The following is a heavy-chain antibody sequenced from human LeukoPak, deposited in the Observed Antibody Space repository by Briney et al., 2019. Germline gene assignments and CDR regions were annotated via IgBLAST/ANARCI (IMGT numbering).Heavy chain of an antibody. CDR3: AREGPHESSRENDAFDI. J-gene: IGHJ3*02. V-gene: IGHV4-31*03. CDR1: GGSISSGGYY. D-gene: IGHD1-26*01. CDR2: IYYSGST. Sequence: PSQTLSLTCTVSGGSISSGGYYWSWIRQHPGKGLEWIGYIYYSGSTYYNPSLKSRATISVDTSKNQFSLKLSSVTAADTAVYYCAREGPHESSRENDAFDIWGQGTMVTVSS.